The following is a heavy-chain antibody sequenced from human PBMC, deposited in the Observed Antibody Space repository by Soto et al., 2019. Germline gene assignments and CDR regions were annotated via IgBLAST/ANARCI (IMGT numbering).Heavy chain of an antibody. D-gene: IGHD2-15*01. Sequence: ASVKVSCKASGYTFTSYGISWVRQAPGQGLEWMGWISAYNGNTNYAQKLQGRVTMTTDTSTSTAYMELRSLRSDDTAVYYCAREPTSYSWHGAFDIWGQGTMVTVSS. V-gene: IGHV1-18*01. CDR2: ISAYNGNT. CDR1: GYTFTSYG. J-gene: IGHJ3*02. CDR3: AREPTSYSWHGAFDI.